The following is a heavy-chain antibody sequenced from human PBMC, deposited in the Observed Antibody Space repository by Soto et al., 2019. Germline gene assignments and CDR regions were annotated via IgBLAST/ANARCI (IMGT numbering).Heavy chain of an antibody. CDR1: GYTFTSYG. J-gene: IGHJ6*02. D-gene: IGHD4-17*01. Sequence: ASVKVSCKASGYTFTSYGISWVRQAPGQGLEWMGWISAYNGNTNYAQKLQGRVTMTTDTSTSTAYMELRSLRPDDTAVYYCARAYGDRTNYYYYYGMDVWGQGTTVTVSS. V-gene: IGHV1-18*04. CDR2: ISAYNGNT. CDR3: ARAYGDRTNYYYYYGMDV.